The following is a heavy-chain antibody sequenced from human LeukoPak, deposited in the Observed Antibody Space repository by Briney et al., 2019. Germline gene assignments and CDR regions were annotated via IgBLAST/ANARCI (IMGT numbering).Heavy chain of an antibody. Sequence: GGSLRLSCAASGFTFSSYSMNWVRQAPGKGLEWVSYISSSSGTMFYADSVKGRFTISRDNSKNTLYLQMNSLRAEDTAVYYCAKVRLNYYDSSGLTGWGQGTLVTVSS. CDR3: AKVRLNYYDSSGLTG. J-gene: IGHJ4*02. V-gene: IGHV3-48*01. D-gene: IGHD3-22*01. CDR2: ISSSSGTM. CDR1: GFTFSSYS.